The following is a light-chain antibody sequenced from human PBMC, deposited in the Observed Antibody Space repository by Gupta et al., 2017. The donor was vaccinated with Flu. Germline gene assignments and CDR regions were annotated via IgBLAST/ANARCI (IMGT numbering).Light chain of an antibody. CDR2: AAS. V-gene: IGKV1-27*01. CDR3: HKYNSAPWT. CDR1: QDISNS. J-gene: IGKJ1*01. Sequence: DIQMTQSPSSLSASVGDRVTITCRASQDISNSLAWYQQKPGEGLKLLIYAASTLQSGVPSRFSGSGSGTDFTLTISSLQPEDVATYYCHKYNSAPWTFGQGTKVEVK.